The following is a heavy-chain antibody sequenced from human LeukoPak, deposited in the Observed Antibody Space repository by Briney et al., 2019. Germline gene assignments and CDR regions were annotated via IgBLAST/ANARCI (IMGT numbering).Heavy chain of an antibody. D-gene: IGHD3-22*01. CDR2: IRSSSTRI. CDR3: AKEGDTSVGNYFDY. J-gene: IGHJ4*02. Sequence: GGSLRLSCEASGSPFSSYSMNWVRQAPWKGLEWVSYIRSSSTRIYYADSVKGRFTVSRDNSKNTLYLQMNSLRAEDTAVYYCAKEGDTSVGNYFDYWGQGTLVTVSS. V-gene: IGHV3-48*01. CDR1: GSPFSSYS.